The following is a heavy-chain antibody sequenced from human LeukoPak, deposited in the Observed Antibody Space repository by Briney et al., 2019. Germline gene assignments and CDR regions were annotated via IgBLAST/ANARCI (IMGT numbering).Heavy chain of an antibody. CDR3: ARGPRYYDSSGYYYLNY. CDR2: ISYDGSNK. V-gene: IGHV3-30*04. J-gene: IGHJ4*02. Sequence: GGSLRLSCAASGFTFSSYAMHWVRQAPGKGLEWVAVISYDGSNKYYADSVKGRFTISRDNSKNTLYLQMNSLRAEDTAVYYCARGPRYYDSSGYYYLNYWGQGTLVTVSS. D-gene: IGHD3-22*01. CDR1: GFTFSSYA.